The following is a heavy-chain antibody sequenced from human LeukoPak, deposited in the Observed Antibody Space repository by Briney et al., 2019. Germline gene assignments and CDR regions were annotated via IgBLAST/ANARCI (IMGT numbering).Heavy chain of an antibody. J-gene: IGHJ4*02. Sequence: SETLSLTCTVSGGSISSDYWSWIRQPAGKGLEWIGRIYTSGSTSYNPSLKSRVTISVDTSNNQFSLKLSSVTAADTAVYYCTRGSSGYPRYFDYWGQGTLVTVSS. D-gene: IGHD3-22*01. CDR3: TRGSSGYPRYFDY. V-gene: IGHV4-4*07. CDR2: IYTSGST. CDR1: GGSISSDY.